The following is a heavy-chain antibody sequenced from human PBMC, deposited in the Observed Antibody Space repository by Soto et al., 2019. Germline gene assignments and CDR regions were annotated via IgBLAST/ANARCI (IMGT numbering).Heavy chain of an antibody. Sequence: GGSLRLSCAASGFTFSSYGMHWVRQAPGKGLEWVAAIWYDGSNKYYADSVKGRFTISRDNSKNTLYLQMNSLRAEDTAVYYCARDSSGPYNAFDIWGQGTMVTVSS. CDR2: IWYDGSNK. D-gene: IGHD3-22*01. V-gene: IGHV3-33*01. CDR1: GFTFSSYG. J-gene: IGHJ3*02. CDR3: ARDSSGPYNAFDI.